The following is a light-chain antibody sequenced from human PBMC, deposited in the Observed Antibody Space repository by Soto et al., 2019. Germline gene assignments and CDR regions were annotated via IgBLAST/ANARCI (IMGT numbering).Light chain of an antibody. Sequence: ESVLKQSIGTMSLSTVERGTLYCSDSQSVSSGYLAWYQQKPGQAHRLLIYDASSRATGIPDRFSGSGSGTDFTLTISRLEPEDFAVYYCQQYGSSPRTFGQGTKVDIK. J-gene: IGKJ1*01. CDR1: QSVSSGY. V-gene: IGKV3-20*01. CDR3: QQYGSSPRT. CDR2: DAS.